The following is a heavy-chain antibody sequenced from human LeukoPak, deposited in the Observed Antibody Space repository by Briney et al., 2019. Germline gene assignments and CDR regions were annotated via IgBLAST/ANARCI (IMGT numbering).Heavy chain of an antibody. V-gene: IGHV3-7*01. Sequence: GGSLRLSCAASGFTFSSYWMSWVRQAPGKGLEWVANIKQDGSEKYHVDSVKGRFTISRDNAKNSLYLQMNSLRAEDTAVYYCARVEGYCSSTSCRPNYFDLWGRGTLVTVSS. D-gene: IGHD2-2*01. CDR2: IKQDGSEK. CDR1: GFTFSSYW. CDR3: ARVEGYCSSTSCRPNYFDL. J-gene: IGHJ2*01.